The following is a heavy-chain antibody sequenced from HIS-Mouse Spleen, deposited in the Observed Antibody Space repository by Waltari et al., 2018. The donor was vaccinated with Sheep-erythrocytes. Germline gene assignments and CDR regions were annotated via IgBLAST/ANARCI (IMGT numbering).Heavy chain of an antibody. Sequence: QVQLQESGPGLVKPSQTLSPTCTVSGGSISSGDYYWSWIRQPPGKGLEWIGYIYYSGSTYYNPSLKSRVTVSVDTSKNQFSLKLSSVTAADTAVYYCARAPYYYDSSGYYYFDYWGQGTLVTVSS. V-gene: IGHV4-30-4*01. CDR1: GGSISSGDYY. J-gene: IGHJ4*02. CDR2: IYYSGST. CDR3: ARAPYYYDSSGYYYFDY. D-gene: IGHD3-22*01.